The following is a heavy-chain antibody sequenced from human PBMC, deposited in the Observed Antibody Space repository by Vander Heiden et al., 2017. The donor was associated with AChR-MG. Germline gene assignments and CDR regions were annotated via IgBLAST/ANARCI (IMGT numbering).Heavy chain of an antibody. J-gene: IGHJ4*02. D-gene: IGHD3-3*01. CDR2: SSGSGGGT. CDR3: AKRSGYVDY. Sequence: VQLLESGGGLVQPVGSLRLSCVASGFTFSSYAMSWVRQAPGKGLEWVSVSSGSGGGTYYADSVKGRFTISRDNPKNTLYLQMNSLRAEDTAVYYCAKRSGYVDYWGQGTLVTVSS. V-gene: IGHV3-23*01. CDR1: GFTFSSYA.